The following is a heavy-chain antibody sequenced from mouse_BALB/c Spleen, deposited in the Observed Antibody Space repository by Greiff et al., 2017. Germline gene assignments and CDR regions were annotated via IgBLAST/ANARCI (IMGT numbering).Heavy chain of an antibody. D-gene: IGHD2-4*01. CDR2: ISSGGGST. Sequence: DVKLVESGGGLVKPGGSLKLSCAASGFAFSSYDMSWVRQTPEKRLEWVAYISSGGGSTYYPDTVTGRFTISRDNAKNTLYLQMSSLKSEDTAMYYCSRLYDYDVQGPWFAYWGQGTLVTVSA. CDR1: GFAFSSYD. J-gene: IGHJ3*01. CDR3: SRLYDYDVQGPWFAY. V-gene: IGHV5-12-1*01.